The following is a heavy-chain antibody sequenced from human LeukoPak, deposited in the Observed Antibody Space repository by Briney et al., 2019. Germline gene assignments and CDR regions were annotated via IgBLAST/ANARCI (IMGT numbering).Heavy chain of an antibody. D-gene: IGHD1-26*01. V-gene: IGHV1-8*01. CDR3: VRGNSGSYYLY. CDR2: MNPNSGNT. CDR1: GYTFTEHD. Sequence: ASVKVSYKASGYTFTEHDINWVRQVTGQGLEWMGWMNPNSGNTGFVQKFQGRVILTRDTSINTAYMELTSLRSDDTAVYYCVRGNSGSYYLYWGQGTLVAVSS. J-gene: IGHJ4*02.